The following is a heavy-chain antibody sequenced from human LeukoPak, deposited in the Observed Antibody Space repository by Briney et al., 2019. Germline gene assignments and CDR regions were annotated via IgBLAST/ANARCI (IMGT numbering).Heavy chain of an antibody. CDR1: GYTLTELS. V-gene: IGHV1-24*01. CDR3: ATVNDDFGDACDM. Sequence: ASVKVSCKVSGYTLTELSMHWVRQAPGNGLEWRGGFDPEDGETIYAQKFQGRVPMTEDTSTDTAYRELSSLRSEDKDVYYCATVNDDFGDACDMWPQDTIVSVS. D-gene: IGHD3-3*01. CDR2: FDPEDGET. J-gene: IGHJ3*02.